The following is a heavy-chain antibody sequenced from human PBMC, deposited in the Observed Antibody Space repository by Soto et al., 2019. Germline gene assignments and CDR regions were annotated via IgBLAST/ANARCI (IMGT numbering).Heavy chain of an antibody. V-gene: IGHV1-18*01. D-gene: IGHD3-22*01. J-gene: IGHJ4*02. CDR2: ITTYNGNR. Sequence: ASVKVSCKASGYTFSNYGIKWVRQAPGQGLEWVGWITTYNGNRHYGEKFQGRVTMTTDTSTSTTYMELRSLTSDDTGVYYCASSDRSGFGFDYWGQGTLVTVSS. CDR3: ASSDRSGFGFDY. CDR1: GYTFSNYG.